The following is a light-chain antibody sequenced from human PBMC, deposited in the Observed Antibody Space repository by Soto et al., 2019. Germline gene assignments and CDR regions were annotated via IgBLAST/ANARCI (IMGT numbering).Light chain of an antibody. CDR1: QSVGTY. CDR3: QQYVSIPLT. V-gene: IGKV3-20*01. J-gene: IGKJ4*01. CDR2: GAS. Sequence: EIVLTQSPGTLSLSPGERATLSCMASQSVGTYLAWYQQKPGQAPRLLIYGASSRATGIPDRFSGSGSGTDVTLTISRLEPEDSAVYYCQQYVSIPLTFGGGTKVDIK.